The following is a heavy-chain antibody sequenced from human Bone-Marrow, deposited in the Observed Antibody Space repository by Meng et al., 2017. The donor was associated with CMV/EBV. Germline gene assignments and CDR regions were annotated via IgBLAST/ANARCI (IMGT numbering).Heavy chain of an antibody. CDR3: ARSYCGGDCYSRWWVDP. CDR2: TYYRSKWYN. Sequence: SSNSATWNWIRQSPSRGLEWLGWTYYRSKWYNDYAVSVKSRITINPDTSKNQFSLQLNSVTPEDTAVYYCARSYCGGDCYSRWWVDPWGQGTLVTVSS. V-gene: IGHV6-1*01. D-gene: IGHD2-21*01. J-gene: IGHJ5*02. CDR1: SSNSAT.